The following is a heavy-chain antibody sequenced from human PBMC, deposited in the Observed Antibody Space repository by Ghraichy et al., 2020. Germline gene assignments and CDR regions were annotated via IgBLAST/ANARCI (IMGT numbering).Heavy chain of an antibody. V-gene: IGHV3-21*01. Sequence: GGSLRLSCAASGFSFSSYDLNWVRQAPGKGLEWVSSISRSSSYIYYADSVKGRFTISRDNANNSLYLQMNSLRAEDTAVYYCARVHLRGWFLDFWGQVTLVTVSS. D-gene: IGHD3-10*01. J-gene: IGHJ4*02. CDR1: GFSFSSYD. CDR2: ISRSSSYI. CDR3: ARVHLRGWFLDF.